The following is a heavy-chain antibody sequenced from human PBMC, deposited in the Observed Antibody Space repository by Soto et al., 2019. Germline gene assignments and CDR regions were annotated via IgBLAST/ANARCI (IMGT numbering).Heavy chain of an antibody. D-gene: IGHD5-18*01. V-gene: IGHV6-1*01. CDR1: GDSVSSNSAA. J-gene: IGHJ6*02. CDR2: TYYRSKWYN. Sequence: SQTLSLTCAISGDSVSSNSAARNWIRQSPSRGLEWLGRTYYRSKWYNDYAVSVKSRITINPDTSKNQFSLQLNSVTPEDTAVYYCARERVDTERYYYYGMDVWGQGTTVTVS. CDR3: ARERVDTERYYYYGMDV.